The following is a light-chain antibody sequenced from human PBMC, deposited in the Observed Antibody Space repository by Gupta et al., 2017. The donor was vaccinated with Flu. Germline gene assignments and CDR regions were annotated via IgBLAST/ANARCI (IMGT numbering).Light chain of an antibody. J-gene: IGLJ1*01. CDR1: AFPQKH. Sequence: GQTVRITCTGHAFPQKHAYWYQQMPGQAPALVIYEDRKPPSGSPERSSGSSSETKAKLTSSRAQAEDEPDYYCYSTGIIGNQGVFGT. CDR2: EDR. V-gene: IGLV3-10*01. CDR3: YSTGIIGNQGV.